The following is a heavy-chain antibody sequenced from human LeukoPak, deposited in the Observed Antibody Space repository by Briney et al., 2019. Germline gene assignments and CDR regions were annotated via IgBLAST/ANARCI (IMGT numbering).Heavy chain of an antibody. CDR1: GYTFTYFY. Sequence: GASVKVSRKASGYTFTYFYIHWVRQAPGQGLEWMGWINPNSGGTNSAQKFQGRVTMTRDTSIITAYMELSRLRSDDTAVFYCARVAHNYDLLTGYYPYLDYFDFWGQGTLVTVSS. CDR3: ARVAHNYDLLTGYYPYLDYFDF. CDR2: INPNSGGT. D-gene: IGHD3-9*01. J-gene: IGHJ4*02. V-gene: IGHV1-2*02.